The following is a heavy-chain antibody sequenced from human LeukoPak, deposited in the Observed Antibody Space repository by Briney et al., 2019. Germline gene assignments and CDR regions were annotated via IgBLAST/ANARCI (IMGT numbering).Heavy chain of an antibody. J-gene: IGHJ4*02. Sequence: SETLSLTCTVSGYSISSGYYWGWIRQPPGKGLEWIGSIYHSGSTYYNPSLKSRVTISVDTSKNQFSLELSSVTAADTAVYYCARVGKVVITSSDYWGQGTLVTVSS. CDR3: ARVGKVVITSSDY. D-gene: IGHD3-22*01. V-gene: IGHV4-38-2*02. CDR2: IYHSGST. CDR1: GYSISSGYY.